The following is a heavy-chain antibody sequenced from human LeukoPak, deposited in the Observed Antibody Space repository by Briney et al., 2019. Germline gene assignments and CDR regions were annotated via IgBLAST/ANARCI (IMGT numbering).Heavy chain of an antibody. J-gene: IGHJ5*02. CDR2: INSDASST. CDR3: ARGSKSSGLPYNWFDP. V-gene: IGHV3-74*01. D-gene: IGHD6-19*01. CDR1: GLTFSSYW. Sequence: GGFLRLSCAASGLTFSSYWMHWVRQAPGKGLVWVSRINSDASSTSYADSVKGRFTISRDNAKNTLYLQMNSLRAEDTAVYYCARGSKSSGLPYNWFDPWGQGTLVTVSS.